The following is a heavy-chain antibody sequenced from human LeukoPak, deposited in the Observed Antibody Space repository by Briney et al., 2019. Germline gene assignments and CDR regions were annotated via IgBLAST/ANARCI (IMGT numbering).Heavy chain of an antibody. CDR2: INPDGSVT. Sequence: GGSLRLSCLASGLTFNTYWMHWVRQVPGKGPVWASRINPDGSVTWDADSVRGRFIISRDNSKNTLYLQMTSLRAEDTARYYCAKHPRLVRYFDSWGQGTLVTVSS. CDR1: GLTFNTYW. V-gene: IGHV3-74*01. D-gene: IGHD6-6*01. J-gene: IGHJ4*02. CDR3: AKHPRLVRYFDS.